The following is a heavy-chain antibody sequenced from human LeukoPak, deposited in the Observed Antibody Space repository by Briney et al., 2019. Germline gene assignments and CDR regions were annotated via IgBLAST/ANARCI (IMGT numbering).Heavy chain of an antibody. CDR3: ARAATVVTNLDY. CDR1: GGSVSSGSYY. J-gene: IGHJ4*02. CDR2: IYYSGST. D-gene: IGHD4-23*01. Sequence: SETLSLTCTVSGGSVSSGSYYWSWSRQPPGKGLEWIGYIYYSGSTNYNPSLKSRVTISVDTSKNQFSLKLSSVTAADTAVYYCARAATVVTNLDYWGQGTLVTVSS. V-gene: IGHV4-61*01.